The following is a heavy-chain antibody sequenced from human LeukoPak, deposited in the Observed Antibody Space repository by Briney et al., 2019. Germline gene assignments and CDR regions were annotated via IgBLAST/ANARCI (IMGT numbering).Heavy chain of an antibody. D-gene: IGHD5-24*01. CDR1: GGSISSSY. Sequence: SETLSLTCTVSGGSISSSYWSWIRQPPGKGLEWIGYIYYSGSTNYNPSLKSRVTISVDPSKNQFSLKLSSVTAADTAVYYCARDLMYGYNVGYWGQGTLVTVSS. V-gene: IGHV4-59*01. J-gene: IGHJ4*02. CDR3: ARDLMYGYNVGY. CDR2: IYYSGST.